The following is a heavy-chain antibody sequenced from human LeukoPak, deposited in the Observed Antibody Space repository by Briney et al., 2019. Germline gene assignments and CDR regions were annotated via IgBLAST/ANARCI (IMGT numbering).Heavy chain of an antibody. CDR1: GVSMSSYY. V-gene: IGHV4-4*07. D-gene: IGHD7-27*01. J-gene: IGHJ5*02. Sequence: SETLSLTCTVSGVSMSSYYWSWIRQPAGKGLEWIGRIYTSGSTNYNPSLKSRVTMSVDTSRNQFSLKLSSVTAADTAVYYCARDSRNPWGHNWFDPWGQGTLVTVSS. CDR2: IYTSGST. CDR3: ARDSRNPWGHNWFDP.